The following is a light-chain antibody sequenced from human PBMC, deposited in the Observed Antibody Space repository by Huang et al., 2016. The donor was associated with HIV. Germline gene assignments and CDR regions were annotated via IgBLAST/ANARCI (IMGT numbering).Light chain of an antibody. Sequence: EIVMTQSPATLSVSPGERATLSCRASQSVSSNLAWYQQNPGQAPRLHIYGASTRAPGIPARFSGSGSGTEFTLTISSLQSEGFAVYYCQQYNNWPKVFTFGPGTKVDIK. CDR1: QSVSSN. CDR2: GAS. V-gene: IGKV3-15*01. CDR3: QQYNNWPKVFT. J-gene: IGKJ3*01.